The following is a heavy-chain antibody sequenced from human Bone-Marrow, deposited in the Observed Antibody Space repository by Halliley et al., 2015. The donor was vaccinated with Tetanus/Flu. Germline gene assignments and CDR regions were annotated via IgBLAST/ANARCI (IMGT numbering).Heavy chain of an antibody. Sequence: SVVHSGGATFYADSVRGRFPISRDNSKNTLYLQMNSLRVDDTAMYYCARDYGSDRTGYYGLDVWGQGATVTVSS. CDR2: VHSGGAT. V-gene: IGHV3-53*01. CDR3: ARDYGSDRTGYYGLDV. J-gene: IGHJ6*02. D-gene: IGHD3-10*01.